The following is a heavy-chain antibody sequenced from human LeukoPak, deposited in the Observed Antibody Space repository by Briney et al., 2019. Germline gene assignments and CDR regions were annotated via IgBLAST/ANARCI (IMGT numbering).Heavy chain of an antibody. V-gene: IGHV4-59*08. D-gene: IGHD1-26*01. CDR1: GGSISSFY. J-gene: IGHJ4*02. CDR2: IYYSGST. CDR3: ARLHRYRRLD. Sequence: PSETLSLTCTVSGGSISSFYLTWIRQPPGKGLVWIGYIYYSGSTNFNPSLKSRVYISVDMSKIQFSLKLTAVTAADTAVDYCARLHRYRRLDWGQGTLVTVSS.